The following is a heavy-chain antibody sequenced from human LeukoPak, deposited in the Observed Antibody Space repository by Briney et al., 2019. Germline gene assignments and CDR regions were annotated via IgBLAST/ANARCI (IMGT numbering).Heavy chain of an antibody. CDR1: GDSVSRYY. D-gene: IGHD4-23*01. J-gene: IGHJ2*01. CDR3: ARDLEHGGNSIWYFDL. V-gene: IGHV4-59*02. CDR2: VYYRGTT. Sequence: SETLSLTCTVSGDSVSRYYWSWIRQPPGKGLEWIGYVYYRGTTNYNPSLKSRVTISVDTSKNQFSLNLNSVTAADTAVYYCARDLEHGGNSIWYFDLWGRGTLVTVSS.